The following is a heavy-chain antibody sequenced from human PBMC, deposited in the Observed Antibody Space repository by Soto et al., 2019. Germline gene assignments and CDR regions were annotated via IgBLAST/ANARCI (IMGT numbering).Heavy chain of an antibody. J-gene: IGHJ6*03. CDR3: ARDAAYCSGGSCYSDYYYYYYMDV. D-gene: IGHD2-15*01. V-gene: IGHV3-33*01. CDR2: IWYDGSNK. Sequence: GSLRLSCAASGFTFSSYGMHWVRQAPGKGLEWVAVIWYDGSNKYYADSVKGRFTIPRDNSKNTLYLQMNSLRAEDTAVYYCARDAAYCSGGSCYSDYYYYYYMDVWGKGTTVTVSS. CDR1: GFTFSSYG.